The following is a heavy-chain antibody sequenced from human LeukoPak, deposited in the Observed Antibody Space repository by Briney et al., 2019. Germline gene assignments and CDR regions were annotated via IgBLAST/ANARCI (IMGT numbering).Heavy chain of an antibody. V-gene: IGHV1-69*13. CDR2: IIPISGTT. J-gene: IGHJ4*02. Sequence: SVKVSCKASGGTFSRYAISWVRQAPGQGLEWMGGIIPISGTTNYAQKFQGRVTITADESTSTAYMELSSLRSEDTAMYYCATYCSSANCYIWGYYFDYWGQGTLVTVSS. D-gene: IGHD2-2*01. CDR3: ATYCSSANCYIWGYYFDY. CDR1: GGTFSRYA.